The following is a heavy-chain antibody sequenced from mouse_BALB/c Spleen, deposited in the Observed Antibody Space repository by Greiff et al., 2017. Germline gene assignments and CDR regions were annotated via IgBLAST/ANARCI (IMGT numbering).Heavy chain of an antibody. CDR3: ARRGYFLGYFDY. D-gene: IGHD3-3*01. CDR1: GYSITSDYA. J-gene: IGHJ2*01. V-gene: IGHV3-2*02. Sequence: DVQLQESGPGLVKPSQSLSLTCTVTGYSITSDYAWNWIRQFPGNKLEWMGYISYSGSTSYNPSLKSRISITRDTSKNQFFLQLNSVTTEDTATYYCARRGYFLGYFDYWGQGTTLTVSS. CDR2: ISYSGST.